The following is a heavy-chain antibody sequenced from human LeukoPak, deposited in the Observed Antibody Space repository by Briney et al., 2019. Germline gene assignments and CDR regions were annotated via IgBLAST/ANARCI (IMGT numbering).Heavy chain of an antibody. J-gene: IGHJ2*01. CDR1: GFTFSSYA. Sequence: PGGSLRLSCATSGFTFSSYAMSWIRQAPGKGLEWLSYIRSSNSYTNYADSVKGRFTISRDNAKNSPYLQMNSLRAEDTAVYYCARDGNFYFDLWGRGTLVTVSS. CDR3: ARDGNFYFDL. V-gene: IGHV3-11*06. D-gene: IGHD1-7*01. CDR2: IRSSNSYT.